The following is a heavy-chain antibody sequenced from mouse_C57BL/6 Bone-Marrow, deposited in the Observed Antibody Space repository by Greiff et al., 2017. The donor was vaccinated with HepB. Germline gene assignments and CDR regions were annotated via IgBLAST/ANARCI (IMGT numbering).Heavy chain of an antibody. CDR3: TTWLLRPYWYFDV. D-gene: IGHD2-3*01. V-gene: IGHV14-4*01. J-gene: IGHJ1*03. CDR2: IDPENGDT. CDR1: GFNIKDDY. Sequence: EVQRVESGAELVRPGASVKLSCTASGFNIKDDYMHWVKQRPEQGLEWIGWIDPENGDTEYASKFQGKATITADTSSNTAYLQLSSLTSEDTAVYYCTTWLLRPYWYFDVWGTGTTVTVSS.